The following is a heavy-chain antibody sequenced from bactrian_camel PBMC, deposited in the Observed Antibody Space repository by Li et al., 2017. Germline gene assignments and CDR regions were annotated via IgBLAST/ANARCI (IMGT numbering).Heavy chain of an antibody. D-gene: IGHD1*01. J-gene: IGHJ4*01. CDR3: AADSYRPWCRSRTTYELSY. Sequence: QLVESGGGSVRTGGSLTLSCATSSFPTSTNCMAWFRQAPGKEREGVARITSAGDSSYYSTSVKGRFTISQDNAKNTVYLQMSSLKPEDTAIYYCAADSYRPWCRSRTTYELSYRGQGTQVTVS. CDR2: ITSAGDSS. V-gene: IGHV3S25*01. CDR1: SFPTSTNC.